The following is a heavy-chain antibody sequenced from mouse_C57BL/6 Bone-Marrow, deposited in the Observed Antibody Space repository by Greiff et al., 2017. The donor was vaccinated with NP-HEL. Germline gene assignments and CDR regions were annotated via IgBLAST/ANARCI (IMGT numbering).Heavy chain of an antibody. CDR2: INPSSGYT. CDR3: ARQIYYGNYVDYFDY. Sequence: QVQLQQSGAELARPGASVKMSCKASGYTFTSYTMHWVKQRPGQGLEWIGYINPSSGYTKYNQKFKDKATLTADKSSSTAYMQLSSLTSEDSAVYYGARQIYYGNYVDYFDYWGQGTTLTVSS. J-gene: IGHJ2*01. V-gene: IGHV1-4*01. CDR1: GYTFTSYT. D-gene: IGHD2-1*01.